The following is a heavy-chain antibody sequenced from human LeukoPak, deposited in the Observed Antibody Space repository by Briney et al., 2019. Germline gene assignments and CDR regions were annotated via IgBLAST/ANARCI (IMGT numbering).Heavy chain of an antibody. V-gene: IGHV1-2*02. J-gene: IGHJ3*02. CDR1: GYTFTGYY. CDR3: ARVGAWFGESDAFDI. Sequence: ASVKVSCKASGYTFTGYYMHWVRQAPGQGLEWMGWINPNSGGTNYAQKFQGRVTMTRDTSISTAYMELSRLRSDDTAVYYCARVGAWFGESDAFDIWGQGTMVTVSS. CDR2: INPNSGGT. D-gene: IGHD3-10*01.